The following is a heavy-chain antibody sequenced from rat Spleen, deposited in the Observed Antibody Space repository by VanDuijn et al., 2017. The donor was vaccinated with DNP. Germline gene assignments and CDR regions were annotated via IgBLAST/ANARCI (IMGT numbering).Heavy chain of an antibody. CDR1: GFSLISNS. Sequence: QVQLKESGPGLVQPSQTLSLTCTVSGFSLISNSVIWVRQTPGKGLEWMGFIRSGGSTEYNSEFKSRLSISRDTSKNQVLLKMNSLQTEDTAIYFCTRVYYSAEDWFAYWGQGTLVTVSS. V-gene: IGHV2-1*01. D-gene: IGHD1-1*01. J-gene: IGHJ3*01. CDR2: IRSGGST. CDR3: TRVYYSAEDWFAY.